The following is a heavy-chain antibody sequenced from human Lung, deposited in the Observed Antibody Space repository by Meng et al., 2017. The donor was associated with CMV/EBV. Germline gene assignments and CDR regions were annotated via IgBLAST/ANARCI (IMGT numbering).Heavy chain of an antibody. CDR3: ARAYSSSPNGWFDP. J-gene: IGHJ5*02. V-gene: IGHV3-21*01. D-gene: IGHD6-6*01. CDR1: GFSFSNFY. CDR2: ISSGSAYI. Sequence: GGPLRLSCAASGFSFSNFYMNWVRQAPGKGLEWVASISSGSAYIFYADSVKGRFTISRDNAKDSLYLQMNSLRAEDTAVYYCARAYSSSPNGWFDPWGQGNXV.